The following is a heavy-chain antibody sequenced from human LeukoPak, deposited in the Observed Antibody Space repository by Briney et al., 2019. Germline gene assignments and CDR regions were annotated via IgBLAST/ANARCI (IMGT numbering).Heavy chain of an antibody. CDR2: INPDGRDT. J-gene: IGHJ1*01. Sequence: GGSLRLSCAASGFTFSNAYMNWARQAPGKGLEWVAHINPDGRDTYYVDSVKGRFTISRDNAQNSMYLQMNSLRVEDTAVYYCTSWGDTTAEYFQRWGQGTLVTVSS. CDR3: TSWGDTTAEYFQR. V-gene: IGHV3-7*01. CDR1: GFTFSNAY. D-gene: IGHD2-21*02.